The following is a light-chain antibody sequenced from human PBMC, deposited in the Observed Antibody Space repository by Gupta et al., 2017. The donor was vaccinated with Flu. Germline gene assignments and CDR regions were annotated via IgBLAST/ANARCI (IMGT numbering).Light chain of an antibody. V-gene: IGKV1-12*01. CDR3: QQSDSYPLT. CDR1: QSIGSW. Sequence: PSSVSASVGDRVTITCRASQSIGSWLAWYQQKPEKAPKLLIYLASSFQSGVPSRFSGSGYGTDFTLTISSLQPEDFATYRCQQSDSYPLTFGGGTRLEIK. J-gene: IGKJ5*01. CDR2: LAS.